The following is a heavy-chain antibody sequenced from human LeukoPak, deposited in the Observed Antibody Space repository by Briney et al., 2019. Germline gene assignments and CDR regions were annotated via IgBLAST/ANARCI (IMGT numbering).Heavy chain of an antibody. V-gene: IGHV3-23*01. J-gene: IGHJ3*02. D-gene: IGHD6-19*01. CDR3: ARYSSGWSDDAFDI. CDR1: GFVFSDAW. CDR2: ISGSGGST. Sequence: GGSLRLSCAVSGFVFSDAWMSWVRQAPGKGLEWVSAISGSGGSTYYADSVKGRFTISRDNSKNTLYLQMNSLRAEDTAVYYCARYSSGWSDDAFDIWGQGTMVTVSS.